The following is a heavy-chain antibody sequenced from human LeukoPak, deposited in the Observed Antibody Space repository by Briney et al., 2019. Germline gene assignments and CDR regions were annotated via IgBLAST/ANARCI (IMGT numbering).Heavy chain of an antibody. J-gene: IGHJ5*02. CDR1: GGSISSYY. Sequence: SETLSLTCTVSGGSISSYYWSWIRQPPGKGLEWIGYIYYSGSTNYNPSLKSRVTISVDTSKNQFSLKLSSVTAADTAVYYCARGRVGADIVVVPVTSENWFDPWGQGTLVTVSS. CDR3: ARGRVGADIVVVPVTSENWFDP. CDR2: IYYSGST. D-gene: IGHD2-2*01. V-gene: IGHV4-59*12.